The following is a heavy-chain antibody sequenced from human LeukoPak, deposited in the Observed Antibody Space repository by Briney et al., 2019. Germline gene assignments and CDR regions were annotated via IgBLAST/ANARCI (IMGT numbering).Heavy chain of an antibody. Sequence: GGSLRLSCAASGFTFSSYSMNWVRQAPGKGLEWVSSISSSSSYIYYADSVKGRFTISRDNAKNLLYLQMNSLRAEDTAVYYCAGIVVPPEGSYYYGMDVWGQGTTVTVSS. D-gene: IGHD2-15*01. CDR3: AGIVVPPEGSYYYGMDV. J-gene: IGHJ6*02. CDR2: ISSSSSYI. CDR1: GFTFSSYS. V-gene: IGHV3-21*01.